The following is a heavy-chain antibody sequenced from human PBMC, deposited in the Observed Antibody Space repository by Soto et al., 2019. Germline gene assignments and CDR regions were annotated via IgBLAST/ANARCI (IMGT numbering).Heavy chain of an antibody. CDR3: GMSRGLYTIHS. Sequence: QLQESGPGLVKPSGTLSLTCAVSGDSVSTNYWWGWVRQSPVTGLEWIGDMSHSATTNDSPSLKSRVTLSVDTSKNEFSLELKSVTSSGAAVYFCGMSRGLYTIHSWGQGTLVTVSS. CDR1: GDSVSTNYW. J-gene: IGHJ4*02. V-gene: IGHV4-4*02. D-gene: IGHD6-19*01. CDR2: MSHSATT.